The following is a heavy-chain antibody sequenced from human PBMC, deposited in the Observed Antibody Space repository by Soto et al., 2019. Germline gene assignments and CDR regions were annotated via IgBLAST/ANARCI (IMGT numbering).Heavy chain of an antibody. V-gene: IGHV1-18*01. J-gene: IGHJ5*02. CDR2: ISAYNANA. CDR1: GYTFRNFG. Sequence: ASVKVSCKASGYTFRNFGISWVRQAPGQGLEWMGWISAYNANANYAQKLQGRVTMTTDTSTSTAYMELRSLRSDDTAVYYCARDPGYCSGGSCYSNWFDPWGQGTLVTVSS. D-gene: IGHD2-15*01. CDR3: ARDPGYCSGGSCYSNWFDP.